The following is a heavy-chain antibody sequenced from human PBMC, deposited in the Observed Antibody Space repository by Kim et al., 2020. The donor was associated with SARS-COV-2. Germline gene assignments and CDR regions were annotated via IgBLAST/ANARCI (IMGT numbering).Heavy chain of an antibody. CDR3: ASDTVLYGLDV. CDR1: GFTVTNYW. J-gene: IGHJ6*02. V-gene: IGHV3-74*01. D-gene: IGHD4-4*01. Sequence: LSLTCAASGFTVTNYWMHWVRQAPGKGLVWVSRIKSEGTGISYADSVKGRFTISRDNVNNTLYLQMNNLRAEDTAVYYCASDTVLYGLDVWGQGTTVTVSS. CDR2: IKSEGTGI.